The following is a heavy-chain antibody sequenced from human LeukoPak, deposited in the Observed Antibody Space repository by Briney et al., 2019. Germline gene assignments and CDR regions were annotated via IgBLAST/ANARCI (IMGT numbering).Heavy chain of an antibody. CDR1: GFTFSSHG. V-gene: IGHV3-23*01. J-gene: IGHJ3*02. CDR3: ARVRGSSSMNGAFDI. Sequence: PGGSLRLSCAASGFTFSSHGMSWVRQTPGKGLEWVSAISGSGDATYYADSVKGRFTISRDNAKNSLYLQMNSLRAEDTAVYYCARVRGSSSMNGAFDIWGQGTMVTVSS. CDR2: ISGSGDAT. D-gene: IGHD6-6*01.